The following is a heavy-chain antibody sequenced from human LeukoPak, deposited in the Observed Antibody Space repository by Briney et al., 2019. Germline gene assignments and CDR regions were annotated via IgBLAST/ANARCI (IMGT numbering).Heavy chain of an antibody. Sequence: PGGSLRRSCAASGIILSDNFMSWIRQAPGKGLEWVAYISSTGNTILYADSVRGRFTISRDNAKNSLYLQMNSLRAEDTAVYYCARDVLYPRWGIAVAAEDDAFDIWGQGTMVTVSS. CDR3: ARDVLYPRWGIAVAAEDDAFDI. J-gene: IGHJ3*02. CDR1: GIILSDNF. D-gene: IGHD6-19*01. CDR2: ISSTGNTI. V-gene: IGHV3-11*01.